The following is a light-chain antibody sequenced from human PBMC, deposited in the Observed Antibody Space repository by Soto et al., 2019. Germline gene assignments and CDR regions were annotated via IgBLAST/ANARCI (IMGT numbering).Light chain of an antibody. CDR2: DVS. CDR1: QSVRTK. V-gene: IGKV3-15*01. J-gene: IGKJ1*01. Sequence: ETVMTQSPATLSVSPGERATLSCRASQSVRTKLAWYQQKPGQAPKLLIYDVSSLQSGVPSRFSGSGSGTEFTLTISSLQSEDFAVYYCQQYNNWPETFGQGTKVDIK. CDR3: QQYNNWPET.